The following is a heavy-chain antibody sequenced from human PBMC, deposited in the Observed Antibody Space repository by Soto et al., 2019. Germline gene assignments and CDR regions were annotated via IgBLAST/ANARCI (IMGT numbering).Heavy chain of an antibody. D-gene: IGHD6-13*01. CDR3: ARDGSPAAVFPLDP. CDR1: GGTFSSYA. Sequence: SGKVSCKASGGTFSSYAISWVRQAPGQGLEWMGGIIPIFGTANYAQKFQGRVTITADKSTSTAYIELSSLRSEDTAVYYCARDGSPAAVFPLDPCGQGTSVPVYS. J-gene: IGHJ5*02. V-gene: IGHV1-69*06. CDR2: IIPIFGTA.